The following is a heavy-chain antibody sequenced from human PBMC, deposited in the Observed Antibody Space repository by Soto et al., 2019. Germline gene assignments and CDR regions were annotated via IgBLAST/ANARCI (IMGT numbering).Heavy chain of an antibody. CDR2: IIPIFGTA. V-gene: IGHV1-69*13. D-gene: IGHD3-3*01. J-gene: IGHJ6*02. CDR3: ARVRTIHHGVNYYYGMDV. CDR1: GGTFSSYA. Sequence: SVKVSCKASGGTFSSYAISWVRQAPGQGLEWMGGIIPIFGTANYAQKFQGRVTITADESTSTAYMELSSLRSEDTAVYYCARVRTIHHGVNYYYGMDVWGQGTTVTVSS.